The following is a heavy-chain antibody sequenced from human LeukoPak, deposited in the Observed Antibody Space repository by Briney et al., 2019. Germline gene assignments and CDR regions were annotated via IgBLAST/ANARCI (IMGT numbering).Heavy chain of an antibody. J-gene: IGHJ4*02. D-gene: IGHD2-2*01. CDR3: ARDNPLPYCSSTSCPEGFDY. CDR1: GDSVSRNSAA. CDR2: TYYRSKWYN. Sequence: SQTLSLTCAISGDSVSRNSAAWNWIRQSPSRGLEWLGRTYYRSKWYNDYAVSVKSRITINPDTSKNQFSLQLNSVTPEDTAVYYCARDNPLPYCSSTSCPEGFDYWGQGTLVTVSS. V-gene: IGHV6-1*01.